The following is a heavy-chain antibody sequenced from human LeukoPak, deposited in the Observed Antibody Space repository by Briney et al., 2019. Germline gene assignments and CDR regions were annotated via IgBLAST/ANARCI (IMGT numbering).Heavy chain of an antibody. CDR2: ISSSSTI. V-gene: IGHV3-48*01. Sequence: GGSLRLSCAASGFTFSSYSMNWVRQAPGKGLEWVSYISSSSTIYYADSVKGRFTISRDNAKNSLYLQMNSLRAEDTAVYYCSRDRVVFDYWGQGTLVTVSS. J-gene: IGHJ4*02. CDR1: GFTFSSYS. CDR3: SRDRVVFDY. D-gene: IGHD3-3*01.